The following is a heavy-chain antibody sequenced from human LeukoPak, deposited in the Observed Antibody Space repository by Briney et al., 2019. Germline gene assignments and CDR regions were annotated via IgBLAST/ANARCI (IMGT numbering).Heavy chain of an antibody. Sequence: GRSLRLSCAASGFTFSSYAMHWVRQAPGKGLEWVAVISYDGSNKYYADSVKGRFTISRDNSKNTLYLQMNSLRAEDTAVYYCARMTTVATYDYWGQGTLVTVSS. J-gene: IGHJ4*02. CDR3: ARMTTVATYDY. CDR2: ISYDGSNK. CDR1: GFTFSSYA. D-gene: IGHD4-23*01. V-gene: IGHV3-30-3*01.